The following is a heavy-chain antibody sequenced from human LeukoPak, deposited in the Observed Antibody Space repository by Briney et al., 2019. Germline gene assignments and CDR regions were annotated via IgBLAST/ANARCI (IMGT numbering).Heavy chain of an antibody. CDR3: AKDHLPLLRFLEWLPNNWFDP. CDR2: ISGSGGST. Sequence: GSLRLSCAASGFTFSSYAMSWVRQAPGKGLEWVSAISGSGGSTYYADSVKGRFTISRDNSKNTLYLQMNSLRAEDTAVYYCAKDHLPLLRFLEWLPNNWFDPWGQGTLVTVSS. D-gene: IGHD3-3*01. CDR1: GFTFSSYA. J-gene: IGHJ5*02. V-gene: IGHV3-23*01.